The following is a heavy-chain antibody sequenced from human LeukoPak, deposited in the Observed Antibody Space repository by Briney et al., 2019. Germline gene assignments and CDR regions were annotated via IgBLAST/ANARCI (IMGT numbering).Heavy chain of an antibody. CDR2: MNPNSGNT. J-gene: IGHJ4*02. V-gene: IGHV1-8*01. CDR1: GYTFTSYD. D-gene: IGHD6-6*01. Sequence: GASVKVSCKTSGYTFTSYDINWVRQATGQGLEWRGWMNPNSGNTGYAQKFQGRVTMTRNTSISTAYMELSSLRSDDTAVYYCARAGRSIAELVRALGVFDYWGQGTLVTVSS. CDR3: ARAGRSIAELVRALGVFDY.